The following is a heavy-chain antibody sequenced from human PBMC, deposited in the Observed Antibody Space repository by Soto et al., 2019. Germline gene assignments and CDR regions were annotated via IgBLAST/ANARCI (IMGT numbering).Heavy chain of an antibody. CDR2: ISGSGGNT. J-gene: IGHJ4*02. Sequence: EVQLLESGGGLVQPGKSLRLSCAASGLTFSSYAMNWVRQAPGKGLEWVSVISGSGGNTNYADSVKGRFTISRDNSKNTVFLQMNSLRAEDTAVYYCATESFDYWGQGTLVTVSS. V-gene: IGHV3-23*01. CDR1: GLTFSSYA. CDR3: ATESFDY.